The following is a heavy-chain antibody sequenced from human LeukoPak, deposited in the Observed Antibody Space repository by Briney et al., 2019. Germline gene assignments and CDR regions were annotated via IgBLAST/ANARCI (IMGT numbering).Heavy chain of an antibody. CDR1: GYRFTSYW. D-gene: IGHD5-12*01. V-gene: IGHV5-51*01. Sequence: GESLKISCKGSGYRFTSYWIGWVRQMPGKGLEWMGIIYPGDSDTRYSPSFQGQVTISADKSISTAYLQWSSLKASDTAMYYCARPPSGYSGYDSYFDYWGQGTLVTVSS. CDR3: ARPPSGYSGYDSYFDY. J-gene: IGHJ4*02. CDR2: IYPGDSDT.